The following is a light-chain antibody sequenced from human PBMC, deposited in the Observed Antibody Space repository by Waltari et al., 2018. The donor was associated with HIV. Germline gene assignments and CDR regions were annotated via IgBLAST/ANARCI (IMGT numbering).Light chain of an antibody. CDR3: QSYDSSLSASDVV. V-gene: IGLV1-40*01. CDR2: GNR. Sequence: QSVLTQPPSVSGAPGQRVSIPCTGSRSNIGAGYDVHWYQQLPGTAPKLLIYGNRNRPSGVPDRFSGSKSGTSASLAITGLQAEDEADYYCQSYDSSLSASDVVFGGGTKLTVL. CDR1: RSNIGAGYD. J-gene: IGLJ2*01.